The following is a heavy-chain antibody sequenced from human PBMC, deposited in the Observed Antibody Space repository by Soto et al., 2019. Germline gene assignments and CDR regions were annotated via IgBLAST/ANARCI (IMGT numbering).Heavy chain of an antibody. CDR1: GGTFSSYA. CDR3: ARDAYYYDSSGYYAGRDWYFDL. CDR2: IIPIFGTA. Sequence: QVQLVQSGAEVKKPGSSVKVSCKASGGTFSSYAISWVRQAPGQGLEWMGGIIPIFGTANYAQKFQGRVTITADESTSTAYMELSSLRSEDTAVYYCARDAYYYDSSGYYAGRDWYFDLWGRGTLVTVS. J-gene: IGHJ2*01. V-gene: IGHV1-69*12. D-gene: IGHD3-22*01.